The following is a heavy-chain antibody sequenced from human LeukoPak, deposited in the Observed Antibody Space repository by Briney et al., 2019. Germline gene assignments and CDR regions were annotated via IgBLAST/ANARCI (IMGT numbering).Heavy chain of an antibody. CDR1: GYTFTSYD. Sequence: GASVKVSCKASGYTFTSYDINWVRQATGQGLEWMGWMNPNSGNRGYAQKFQGRVTMTRNTSISTAYMELSSLRSEDTAVYYCARGAGPTTSPNYYDSSGYYLWYFDYWGQGTLVTVSS. V-gene: IGHV1-8*01. CDR2: MNPNSGNR. D-gene: IGHD3-22*01. CDR3: ARGAGPTTSPNYYDSSGYYLWYFDY. J-gene: IGHJ4*02.